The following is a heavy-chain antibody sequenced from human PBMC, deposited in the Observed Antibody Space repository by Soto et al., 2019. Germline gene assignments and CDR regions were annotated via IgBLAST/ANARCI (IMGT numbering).Heavy chain of an antibody. Sequence: GASVKVSCKASGGTFSTYAISWVRQAPGQGLEWVGGIIPIFGTANYAQKFQGRVTITADESTSTAYMELSSLRSEDTAVYYCARDPRVYAIGDNWFDPWGQGTLVTVSS. CDR2: IIPIFGTA. J-gene: IGHJ5*02. V-gene: IGHV1-69*13. CDR1: GGTFSTYA. D-gene: IGHD2-8*01. CDR3: ARDPRVYAIGDNWFDP.